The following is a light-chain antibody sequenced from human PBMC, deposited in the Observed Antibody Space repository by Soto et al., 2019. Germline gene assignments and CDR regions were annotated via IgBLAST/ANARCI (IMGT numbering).Light chain of an antibody. CDR3: QHCDYLPI. CDR1: QDITSY. CDR2: DAS. V-gene: IGKV1-33*01. Sequence: DIQMTQSPSSLSASVGDRVTITCQASQDITSYLNWYQHKPGKATKLLIYDASILEDGVPSRFSGSGSGTDFTYTISSLQPEDVATYYCQHCDYLPIFGPGTTVDFK. J-gene: IGKJ3*01.